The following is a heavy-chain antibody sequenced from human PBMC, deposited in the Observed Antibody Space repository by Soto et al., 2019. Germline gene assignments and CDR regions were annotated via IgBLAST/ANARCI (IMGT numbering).Heavy chain of an antibody. CDR1: GFTFSSYS. CDR3: ARDQSSGYAFDI. Sequence: GGSLRLSCAASGFTFSSYSMNWVRQAPGKGLEWVSSISSSSSYIYYADSVKGRFTISRDNAKNSLYQQMNSLRAEDTAVYYCARDQSSGYAFDIWGQGTMVTFSS. V-gene: IGHV3-21*01. D-gene: IGHD3-22*01. J-gene: IGHJ3*02. CDR2: ISSSSSYI.